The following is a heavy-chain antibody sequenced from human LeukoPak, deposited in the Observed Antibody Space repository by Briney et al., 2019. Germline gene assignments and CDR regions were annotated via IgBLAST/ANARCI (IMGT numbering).Heavy chain of an antibody. D-gene: IGHD3-22*01. CDR1: GFTFSSYA. Sequence: GGSLRLSCAASGFTFSSYAMSWVRQAPGKGLEWVSAISGSGGSTYYADSVKGRLTISRDNSKNTLYLQMNSLRAEDTAVYYCAKIYYYDSSGYYYGREDYFDYWGQGTLVTVSS. CDR2: ISGSGGST. J-gene: IGHJ4*02. V-gene: IGHV3-23*01. CDR3: AKIYYYDSSGYYYGREDYFDY.